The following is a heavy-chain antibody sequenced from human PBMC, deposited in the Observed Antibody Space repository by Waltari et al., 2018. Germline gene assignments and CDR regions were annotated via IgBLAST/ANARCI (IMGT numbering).Heavy chain of an antibody. V-gene: IGHV1-69*12. Sequence: QVHLVQSGAEVRKPGSSVKVSCEASGGSFGTYAITWVRQAPGQGLEWMAGSIPIFGTPNYAQKFQGRVKVAADELTNTAYMELSGLRSDDTAIYYCAKRIVGGPFDVWGQGTMVTVSS. CDR3: AKRIVGGPFDV. CDR2: SIPIFGTP. J-gene: IGHJ3*01. D-gene: IGHD1-26*01. CDR1: GGSFGTYA.